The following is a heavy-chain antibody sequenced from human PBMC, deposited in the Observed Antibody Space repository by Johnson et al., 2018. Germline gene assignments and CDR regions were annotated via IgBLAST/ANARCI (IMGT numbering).Heavy chain of an antibody. V-gene: IGHV3-48*02. CDR3: AGGAGHYGMDV. J-gene: IGHJ6*02. CDR2: ISSSSSTI. Sequence: EVQLVESGGGLVKPGGSLRLSCAASGFTFSSYSMNWVRQAPGKGLEWVSYISSSSSTIYYADSVKGRFTISRENAKNSLYQQMNSLRDEDTAGYYCAGGAGHYGMDVWGQGTTVTVSS. CDR1: GFTFSSYS.